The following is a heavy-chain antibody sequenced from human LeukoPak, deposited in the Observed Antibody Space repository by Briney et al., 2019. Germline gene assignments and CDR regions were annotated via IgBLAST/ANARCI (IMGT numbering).Heavy chain of an antibody. V-gene: IGHV3-30-3*01. CDR2: ISNDGSNK. CDR3: AKPKEGDYFDY. CDR1: GFTFSSYA. Sequence: GRSLRLSCAASGFTFSSYAMHWVRQAPGKGLEWVAVISNDGSNKYYADSVKGRFTISRDNSKNTLYLQMNSLRAEDTAVYYCAKPKEGDYFDYWGQGTLVTVSS. J-gene: IGHJ4*02.